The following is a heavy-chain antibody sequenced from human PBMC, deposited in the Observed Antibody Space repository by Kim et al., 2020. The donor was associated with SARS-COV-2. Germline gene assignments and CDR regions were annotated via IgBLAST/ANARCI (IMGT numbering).Heavy chain of an antibody. D-gene: IGHD2-8*02. V-gene: IGHV3-7*03. Sequence: YVDSVTGRFTISSDNAKNSLGLQMNSLRAEDTAVYYCARPGSALKYFDFWGQGTLVTVSS. CDR3: ARPGSALKYFDF. J-gene: IGHJ4*02.